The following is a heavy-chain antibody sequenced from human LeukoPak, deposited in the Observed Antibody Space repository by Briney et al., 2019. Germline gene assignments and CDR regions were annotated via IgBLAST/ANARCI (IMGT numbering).Heavy chain of an antibody. CDR2: ISPGDSKT. Sequence: GESLKISCKCSGYSFTSYWIGWVRQMPGKGLEWMGIISPGDSKTIYSPSFQGQVTISADKSISTAYLQWSSLKASGTAMYYCARQAVINLNFDYWGQGTLVTVSS. CDR1: GYSFTSYW. D-gene: IGHD4-23*01. CDR3: ARQAVINLNFDY. V-gene: IGHV5-51*01. J-gene: IGHJ4*02.